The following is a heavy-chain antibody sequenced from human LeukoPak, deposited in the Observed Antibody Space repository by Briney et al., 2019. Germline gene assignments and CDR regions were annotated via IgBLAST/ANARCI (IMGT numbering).Heavy chain of an antibody. D-gene: IGHD2-15*01. Sequence: GGSLRLSCAASGFTFSSYGMSWVRQAPGKGLEWVSAISGSGGSTYYADSVKGRFTISRDNSKNTLYLQMNSLRAEHTAVYSCAKDSVHPYCSGGSCESFFDYWGQGTLVTVSS. CDR3: AKDSVHPYCSGGSCESFFDY. CDR1: GFTFSSYG. V-gene: IGHV3-23*01. J-gene: IGHJ4*02. CDR2: ISGSGGST.